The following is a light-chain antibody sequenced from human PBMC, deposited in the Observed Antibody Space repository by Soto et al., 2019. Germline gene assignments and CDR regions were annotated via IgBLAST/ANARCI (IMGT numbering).Light chain of an antibody. J-gene: IGKJ1*01. Sequence: VVSKSAGTLSLTQGERAGLSCTDSKSVSSSNLVWYQHEPGQAPRLLIYGASTRATDIPARFNDSDSGKAFTLTISSLQAEDVAVYSSQQYYSTPQPFGQAT. CDR2: GAS. CDR3: QQYYSTPQP. V-gene: IGKV3-15*01. CDR1: KSVSSSN.